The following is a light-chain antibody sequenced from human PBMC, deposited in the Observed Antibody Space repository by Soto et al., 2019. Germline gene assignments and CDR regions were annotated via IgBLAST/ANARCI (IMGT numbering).Light chain of an antibody. Sequence: QSVLTQPPSASGTPGQRVTISCSGSSSNIGSNYVYWYQQLPGTTPKLLIYRNNQRPSGVPDRLSGSKSGTSASLAISGRRSEYEADYYCAAWDDSLSGYVFGPGTKLNVL. J-gene: IGLJ1*01. CDR2: RNN. CDR3: AAWDDSLSGYV. CDR1: SSNIGSNY. V-gene: IGLV1-47*01.